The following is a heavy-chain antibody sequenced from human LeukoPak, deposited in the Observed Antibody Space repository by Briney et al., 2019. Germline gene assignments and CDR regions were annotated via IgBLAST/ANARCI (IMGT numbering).Heavy chain of an antibody. V-gene: IGHV3-23*01. D-gene: IGHD6-19*01. CDR2: IRADAVTT. J-gene: IGHJ4*02. CDR1: GFIFSHHG. Sequence: GGSLRLSCATSGFIFSHHGMNWVRQAPGKGLEWVSGIRADAVTTYYADSVKGRFIISRDNSKNTLYLQMNSLRAEDTAVYYCAKEYSSGWFGRYFDYWGQGTLVTVSS. CDR3: AKEYSSGWFGRYFDY.